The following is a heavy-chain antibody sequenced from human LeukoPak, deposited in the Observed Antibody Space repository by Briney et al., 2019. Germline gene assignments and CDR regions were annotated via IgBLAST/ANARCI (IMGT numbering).Heavy chain of an antibody. V-gene: IGHV3-30*02. D-gene: IGHD2-15*01. CDR1: GFTFSTYD. CDR3: ARANYPYCSGGSCYSGLYYYYYYMDV. J-gene: IGHJ6*03. CDR2: IRYDGSNK. Sequence: GGSLRLSCAASGFTFSTYDMHWVRQAPGKGLEWVAFIRYDGSNKYYAESVKGRFTISRDNSKNTLYLQMNTLRPEDTAVYYCARANYPYCSGGSCYSGLYYYYYYMDVWGKGTTVTVSS.